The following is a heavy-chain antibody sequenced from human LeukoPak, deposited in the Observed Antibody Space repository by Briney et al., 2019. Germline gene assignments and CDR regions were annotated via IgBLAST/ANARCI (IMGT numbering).Heavy chain of an antibody. D-gene: IGHD5-24*01. CDR1: GFTVSSNC. Sequence: PGGSLRLSCAASGFTVSSNCMSWVRQAPGKGLEWVSVIYVDGTTYYADSVKGRFTISRDNSKNTLSLQMNSLRAEDTAVYYCARGDGYNFFDYWGQGTLVTVSS. V-gene: IGHV3-53*01. J-gene: IGHJ4*02. CDR2: IYVDGTT. CDR3: ARGDGYNFFDY.